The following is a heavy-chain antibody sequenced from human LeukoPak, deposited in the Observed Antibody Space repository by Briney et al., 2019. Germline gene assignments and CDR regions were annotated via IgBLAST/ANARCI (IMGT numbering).Heavy chain of an antibody. CDR2: ISGSGTNT. Sequence: GESLRLSCAASGFTFSSYAMSWVRQAPGKGLEWVSAISGSGTNTYYADSVKGRFTISRDNSKNTLFLQMNSLRAEDTAVYYCAKRRGLELLYYYYMDVWGKGTTVTVSS. CDR1: GFTFSSYA. V-gene: IGHV3-23*01. J-gene: IGHJ6*03. D-gene: IGHD1-7*01. CDR3: AKRRGLELLYYYYMDV.